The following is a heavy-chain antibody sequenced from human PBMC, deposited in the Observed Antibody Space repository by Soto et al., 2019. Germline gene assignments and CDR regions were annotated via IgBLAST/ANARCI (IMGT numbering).Heavy chain of an antibody. CDR1: GYTFTGYY. CDR2: INPNSGGT. CDR3: ARGGSLLFGEFSAYYYGIDV. J-gene: IGHJ6*02. Sequence: ASVKVSWKASGYTFTGYYMHWVRQAPGQGLEWMGWINPNSGGTNYAQKFQGWVTMTRDTSISTAYMELSKLRSDDTAVYYCARGGSLLFGEFSAYYYGIDVRGQRTTDTGSS. V-gene: IGHV1-2*04. D-gene: IGHD3-10*01.